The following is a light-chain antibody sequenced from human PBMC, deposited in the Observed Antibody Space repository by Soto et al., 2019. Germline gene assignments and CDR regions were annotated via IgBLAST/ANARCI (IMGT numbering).Light chain of an antibody. Sequence: QSALTQPRSVSGSPGQSVTISCTGTSSDVGGHNFVSWYQQHPGIAPKLMIYDVNKRPSGVPDRFSGSKSGNTASLTISGLQAEDEADCYCCSYAGSNTVIFGGGTKLTVL. CDR2: DVN. CDR1: SSDVGGHNF. J-gene: IGLJ2*01. CDR3: CSYAGSNTVI. V-gene: IGLV2-11*01.